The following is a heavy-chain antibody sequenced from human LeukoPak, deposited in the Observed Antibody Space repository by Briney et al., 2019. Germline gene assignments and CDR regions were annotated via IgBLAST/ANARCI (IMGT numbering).Heavy chain of an antibody. J-gene: IGHJ4*02. D-gene: IGHD6-13*01. CDR3: AKRIGFLIAAAAYDY. CDR2: ISWNSGSI. CDR1: GFTFDDYA. V-gene: IGHV3-9*01. Sequence: PGRSLRLSCAASGFTFDDYAMHWVRQAPGKGLEWVSGISWNSGSIGYADSVKGRFTISRDNSKNTLYLQMNSLRAEDTAVYYCAKRIGFLIAAAAYDYWGQGTLVTVSS.